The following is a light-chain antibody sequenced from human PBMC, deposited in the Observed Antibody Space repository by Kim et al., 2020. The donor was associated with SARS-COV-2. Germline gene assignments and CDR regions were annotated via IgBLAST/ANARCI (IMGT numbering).Light chain of an antibody. CDR3: QQSHCFPYS. J-gene: IGKJ2*03. CDR1: QSGSTA. V-gene: IGKV1-39*01. Sequence: ASVGNKVTIPCRARQSGSTALNWYPQQPGKCPKLLFYDVSSLQSGVPSSFSGSGSGTDFTLTISSLLPEDSAIYYCQQSHCFPYSFGQGTKLEI. CDR2: DVS.